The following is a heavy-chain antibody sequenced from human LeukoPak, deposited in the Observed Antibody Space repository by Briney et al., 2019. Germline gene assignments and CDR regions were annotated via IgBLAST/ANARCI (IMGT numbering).Heavy chain of an antibody. CDR2: IYHSGST. D-gene: IGHD3-22*01. CDR3: ARSDSSGYYNWAFDI. J-gene: IGHJ3*02. Sequence: SETLSLTCTVSGYSISSGYYWGWIRQPPGKGLEWIGSIYHSGSTYYNPSLKSRVTISADTSKNQFSLKLSSVTAADTAVYYCARSDSSGYYNWAFDIWGQGTMVTVSS. V-gene: IGHV4-38-2*02. CDR1: GYSISSGYY.